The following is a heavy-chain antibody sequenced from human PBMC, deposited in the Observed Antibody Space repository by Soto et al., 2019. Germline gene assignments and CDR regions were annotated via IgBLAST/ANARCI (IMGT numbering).Heavy chain of an antibody. Sequence: ASVKVSCNASGYTFTSYDINWVRQATGQGLEWMGWMNPNSGNTGYAQKFQGRVTMTRNTSISTAYMELSSLRSEDTAVYYCARGVSSELELPDYWGQGTLVTVSS. CDR2: MNPNSGNT. CDR3: ARGVSSELELPDY. CDR1: GYTFTSYD. J-gene: IGHJ4*02. V-gene: IGHV1-8*01. D-gene: IGHD1-7*01.